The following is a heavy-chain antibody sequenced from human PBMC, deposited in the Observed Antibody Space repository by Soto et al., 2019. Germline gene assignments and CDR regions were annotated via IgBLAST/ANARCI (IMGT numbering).Heavy chain of an antibody. Sequence: KPSETLSLTCTVSGGSISGYYWSWIRQTQGERLEWIGYVQDSGSTIYNPSLKTRVTISVDTSKNQFSLMLNSVTAADTAVYYCARDRLGSARYLAFEPWGQGTLVTVSS. CDR2: VQDSGST. J-gene: IGHJ5*02. V-gene: IGHV4-59*01. D-gene: IGHD3-10*01. CDR3: ARDRLGSARYLAFEP. CDR1: GGSISGYY.